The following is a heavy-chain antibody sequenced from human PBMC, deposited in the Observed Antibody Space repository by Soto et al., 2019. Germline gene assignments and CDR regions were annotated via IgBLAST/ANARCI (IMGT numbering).Heavy chain of an antibody. CDR3: ARGRYSGYETHFDY. V-gene: IGHV1-8*02. CDR1: GGTFSSYA. Sequence: ASVKVSCKASGGTFSSYAISWVRQAPGQGLEWMGWMNPNSGNTGYAQKFQGRVTMTRNTSISTAYMELSSLRSEDTAVYYCARGRYSGYETHFDYWGQGTLVTVSS. J-gene: IGHJ4*02. CDR2: MNPNSGNT. D-gene: IGHD5-12*01.